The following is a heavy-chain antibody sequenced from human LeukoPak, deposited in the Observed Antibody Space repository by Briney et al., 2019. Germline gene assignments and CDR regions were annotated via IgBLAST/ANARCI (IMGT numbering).Heavy chain of an antibody. D-gene: IGHD1-26*01. V-gene: IGHV3-48*03. CDR3: AKEGFGNYYSAYFDY. CDR1: GSTFSSYE. CDR2: ISSSGSTI. Sequence: GGSLRLSCAASGSTFSSYEMNWVRQAPGKGLEWVSYISSSGSTIYYADSVKGRFTISRDNAKNSLYLQMNSLRAEDTAVYYCAKEGFGNYYSAYFDYWGQGTLVTVSS. J-gene: IGHJ4*02.